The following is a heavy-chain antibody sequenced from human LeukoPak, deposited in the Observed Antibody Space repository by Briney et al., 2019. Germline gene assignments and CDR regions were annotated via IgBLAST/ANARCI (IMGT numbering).Heavy chain of an antibody. J-gene: IGHJ5*01. D-gene: IGHD2-2*01. V-gene: IGHV3-23*01. CDR1: GFTFSSYA. CDR3: AKDRHAPGRYCSSTSCFPFDS. Sequence: GGSLRLSCAASGFTFSSYAMNWVRQAPGKGLEWVSAISGSGSGDSTYYADSVKGRFTISRDNSKNTLYLQMNSLRAEDTAVYYCAKDRHAPGRYCSSTSCFPFDSWGQGTLVTVS. CDR2: ISGSGSGDST.